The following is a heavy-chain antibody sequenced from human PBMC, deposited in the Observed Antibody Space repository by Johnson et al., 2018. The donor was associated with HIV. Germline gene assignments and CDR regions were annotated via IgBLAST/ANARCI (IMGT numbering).Heavy chain of an antibody. J-gene: IGHJ3*02. CDR2: IYSGGST. CDR1: GFTVSSNY. Sequence: MLLVESGGGVVQPGRSLILSCAASGFTVSSNYMSWVRQAPGKGLEWVSVIYSGGSTYYADSVKGRFTISRDNSKNTLYLQMNSLRAEDTALYYCARDGTTGPSGDGFDIWGQGTMVTVSS. CDR3: ARDGTTGPSGDGFDI. V-gene: IGHV3-66*02. D-gene: IGHD4-17*01.